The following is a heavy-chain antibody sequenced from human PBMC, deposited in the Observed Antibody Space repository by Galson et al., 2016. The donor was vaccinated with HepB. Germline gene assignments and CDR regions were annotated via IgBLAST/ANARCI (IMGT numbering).Heavy chain of an antibody. V-gene: IGHV3-48*01. CDR1: GFTFGSYS. J-gene: IGHJ3*02. CDR2: ISSSSDTI. Sequence: SLRLSCAVSGFTFGSYSMNWVRQAPGKGLEWVSYISSSSDTIYYADSVKGRFTISRDNAKNSLYLQMNTLRAEDTAVYYCARGTFCSGDSCYSPAFDMWGQGTMVTVAS. D-gene: IGHD2-15*01. CDR3: ARGTFCSGDSCYSPAFDM.